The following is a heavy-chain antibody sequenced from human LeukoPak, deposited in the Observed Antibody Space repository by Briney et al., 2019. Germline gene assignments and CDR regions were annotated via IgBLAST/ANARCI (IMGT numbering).Heavy chain of an antibody. CDR3: ARDEVVPAAMAALKFDP. CDR1: GYTFTGYY. V-gene: IGHV1-2*06. J-gene: IGHJ5*02. Sequence: ASVTVSCTASGYTFTGYYMHWVRQAPGQGLEWMGRINPNSGGTNYAQKFQGRVTMTRDTSISTAYMELSRLRSDDTAVYYCARDEVVPAAMAALKFDPWGQGTLVTVSS. CDR2: INPNSGGT. D-gene: IGHD2-2*01.